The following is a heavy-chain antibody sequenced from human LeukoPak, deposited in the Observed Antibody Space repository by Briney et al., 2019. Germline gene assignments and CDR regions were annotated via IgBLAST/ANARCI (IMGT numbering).Heavy chain of an antibody. CDR3: AKDLAPKGGPGWFDP. Sequence: GGSPRLSCAASGFTFSSYGMHWVRQAPGKGLEWVAFIRYDGSNKYYADSVKGRFTISRDNSKNTLYLQMNSLRAEDTAVYYCAKDLAPKGGPGWFDPWGQGTLVTVSS. V-gene: IGHV3-30*02. CDR1: GFTFSSYG. D-gene: IGHD2-15*01. J-gene: IGHJ5*02. CDR2: IRYDGSNK.